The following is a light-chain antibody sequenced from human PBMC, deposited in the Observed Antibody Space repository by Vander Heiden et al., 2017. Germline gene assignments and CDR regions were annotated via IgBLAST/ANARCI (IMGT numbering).Light chain of an antibody. CDR3: SSYAGSNTYV. Sequence: QSALTQPLSASGSPGQSVTISCTGASSHVGTYNYVSWYQQHPGKAPKLMIYEVSKRPSGVPDRFSGSKSGNTASLTVSGLQPEDEADYYCSSYAGSNTYVFGTGTKVTVL. V-gene: IGLV2-8*01. CDR2: EVS. CDR1: SSHVGTYNY. J-gene: IGLJ1*01.